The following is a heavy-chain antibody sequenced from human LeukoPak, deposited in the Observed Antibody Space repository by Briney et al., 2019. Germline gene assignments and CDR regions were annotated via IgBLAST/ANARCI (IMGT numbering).Heavy chain of an antibody. Sequence: SVKVSCKASGGTFSSYAISWVRQAPGQGLEWMGGIIPIFGTANYAQKFQGRVTITADESTSTAYMELSSLRSEDTAVYYCARNNPGGYNYYYYYYMDVWGKGTTVTISS. V-gene: IGHV1-69*13. CDR2: IIPIFGTA. J-gene: IGHJ6*03. CDR1: GGTFSSYA. D-gene: IGHD5-12*01. CDR3: ARNNPGGYNYYYYYYMDV.